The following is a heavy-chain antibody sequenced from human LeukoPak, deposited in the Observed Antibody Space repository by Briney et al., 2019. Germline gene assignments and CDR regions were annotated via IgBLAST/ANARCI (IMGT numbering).Heavy chain of an antibody. CDR3: ARGIRIQLWLVDY. D-gene: IGHD5-18*01. CDR2: ISAYNGNT. V-gene: IGHV1-18*01. CDR1: GYTFTSYG. Sequence: ASVKVSCKASGYTFTSYGISWVRQAPGQGLEWMGWISAYNGNTNYAQKLQGRVTMTTDTSTSTVYMELSSLRSEDTAVYYCARGIRIQLWLVDYWGQGTLVTVSS. J-gene: IGHJ4*02.